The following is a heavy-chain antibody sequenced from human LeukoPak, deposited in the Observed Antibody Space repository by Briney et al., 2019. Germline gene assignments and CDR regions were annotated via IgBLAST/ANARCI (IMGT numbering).Heavy chain of an antibody. D-gene: IGHD3-16*02. J-gene: IGHJ6*04. V-gene: IGHV1-69*11. Sequence: SLKVSCKPSGGTFSSYAINWVRPAPGQGLESMGRINPILGTGNFAQKFHGRDTITANQYTSTAYMELSSLRSDDTAVYYCARGDGGFIDMDVWGKGTTVTVAT. CDR2: INPILGTG. CDR1: GGTFSSYA. CDR3: ARGDGGFIDMDV.